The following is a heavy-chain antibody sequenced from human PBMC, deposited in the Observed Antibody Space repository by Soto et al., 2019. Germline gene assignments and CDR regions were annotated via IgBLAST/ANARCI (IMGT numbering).Heavy chain of an antibody. V-gene: IGHV4-30-4*01. CDR1: GDSISTVDYF. Sequence: SETLSLTCSVSGDSISTVDYFWAWIRQPPGQALEYIGYIYKSTTTYYNPSFESRVAISLDTSKSQFSLNVTSVTAADTAVYFCARGRYCLTGRCFPNWLDSWGQGTLVTV. CDR2: IYKSTTT. CDR3: ARGRYCLTGRCFPNWLDS. D-gene: IGHD2-15*01. J-gene: IGHJ5*01.